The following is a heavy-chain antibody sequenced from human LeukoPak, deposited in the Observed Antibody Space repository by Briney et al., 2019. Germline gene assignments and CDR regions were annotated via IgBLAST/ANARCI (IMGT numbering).Heavy chain of an antibody. CDR3: ARYSTSSGWFDP. Sequence: SETLSLTCTVSGGSISSSDYYWGWIRQPPGKGLEWIGSMHYSGSNAYSPSLKSRVIIFVDTSKNQFSLKLTYVTAADTAVYFCARYSTSSGWFDPWGQGSLVTLSS. CDR2: MHYSGSN. J-gene: IGHJ5*02. V-gene: IGHV4-39*01. D-gene: IGHD6-6*01. CDR1: GGSISSSDYY.